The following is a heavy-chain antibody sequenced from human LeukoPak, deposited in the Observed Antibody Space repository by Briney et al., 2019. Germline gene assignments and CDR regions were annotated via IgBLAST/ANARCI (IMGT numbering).Heavy chain of an antibody. D-gene: IGHD3-22*01. J-gene: IGHJ4*02. Sequence: ASETLSLTCTVSGYSICSGYYWGWIRQPPGKGLEWIGSLYHSGSTYYNPSLKSRVTISVDTSKNQFSLKLSSVTAADTAVYYCARGTTYYYDSSGYYWAYYFDYWGQGTLVTVSS. CDR1: GYSICSGYY. CDR3: ARGTTYYYDSSGYYWAYYFDY. CDR2: LYHSGST. V-gene: IGHV4-38-2*02.